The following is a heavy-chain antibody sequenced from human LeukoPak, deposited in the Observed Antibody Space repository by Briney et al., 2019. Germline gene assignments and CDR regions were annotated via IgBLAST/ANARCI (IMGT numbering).Heavy chain of an antibody. CDR3: ARVSSGDFDY. D-gene: IGHD6-25*01. V-gene: IGHV3-53*01. J-gene: IGHJ4*02. CDR2: IYSGGST. Sequence: PGGSLRLSCAASGFTFETYWMHWVRQAPGKGLEWVSVIYSGGSTYYADSVKGRFTISRDNSKNTLYLQMNSLRAEDTAVYYCARVSSGDFDYWGQGTLVTVSS. CDR1: GFTFETYW.